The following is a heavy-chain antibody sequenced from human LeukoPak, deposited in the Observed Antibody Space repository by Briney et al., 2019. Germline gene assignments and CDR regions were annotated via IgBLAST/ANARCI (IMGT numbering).Heavy chain of an antibody. J-gene: IGHJ4*02. CDR1: GGSISSSSYY. CDR2: IYYSGST. D-gene: IGHD4-17*01. CDR3: ARDRLDYGDDY. V-gene: IGHV4-39*07. Sequence: SETLSLTCTVSGGSISSSSYYWGWIRQPPGKGLEWIGSIYYSGSTYYNPSLKSRVTISVDTSKNQFSLKLSSVTAADTAVYYCARDRLDYGDDYWGQGTLVTVSS.